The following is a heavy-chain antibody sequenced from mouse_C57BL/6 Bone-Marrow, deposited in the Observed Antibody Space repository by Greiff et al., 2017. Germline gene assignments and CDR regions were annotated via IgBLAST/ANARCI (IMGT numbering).Heavy chain of an antibody. CDR1: GFTFSDYG. CDR2: ISSGSSNI. J-gene: IGHJ4*01. V-gene: IGHV5-17*01. D-gene: IGHD1-1*01. Sequence: EVKLVESGGGLVKPGGSLKLSCAASGFTFSDYGMHWVRQAPGKGLEWVGYISSGSSNIYYEDTVKGRFTMTGDNARNTLYLQMTSRRSEATAMYYCARGTTVTRHYYAIDYWGQGTSVTVAS. CDR3: ARGTTVTRHYYAIDY.